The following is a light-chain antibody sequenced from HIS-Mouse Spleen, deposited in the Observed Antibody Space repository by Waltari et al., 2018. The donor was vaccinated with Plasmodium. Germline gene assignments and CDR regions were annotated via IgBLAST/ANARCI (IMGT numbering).Light chain of an antibody. J-gene: IGKJ3*01. CDR2: AAS. V-gene: IGKV1-39*01. CDR1: QSISSY. Sequence: DIQMTQSPSSLSASVGDRVTITCRASQSISSYLNWYQQKPGKAPKLLIYAASSLQSGVPSRFSGSGSWTDVTLTISSLQPEDVATYYCQQSYSTLFTFGPGTKVDIK. CDR3: QQSYSTLFT.